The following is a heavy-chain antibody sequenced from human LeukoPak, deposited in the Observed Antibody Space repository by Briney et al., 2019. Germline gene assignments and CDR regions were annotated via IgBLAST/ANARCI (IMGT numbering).Heavy chain of an antibody. V-gene: IGHV3-49*04. Sequence: GRSLRLSCTASGFTFGDYAMSWVRQAPGKGLEWVGFIRSKAYGGTTEYAASVKGRFTISRDDSKSIAYLQMNSLKTEDTAVYYCTRDLVYPSIAAAGIKENGYWGQGTLVTVSS. CDR2: IRSKAYGGTT. J-gene: IGHJ4*02. D-gene: IGHD6-13*01. CDR1: GFTFGDYA. CDR3: TRDLVYPSIAAAGIKENGY.